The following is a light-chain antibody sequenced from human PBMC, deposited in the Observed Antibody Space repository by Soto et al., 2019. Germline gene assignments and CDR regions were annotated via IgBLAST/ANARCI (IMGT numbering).Light chain of an antibody. Sequence: DIQLTQSPSSLSASVGDRVTDTCRASEDITNYLAWYQQKAGKAPKLLIYDASSLYSGVPSRFSGSGSGTDFTLTISSLQPEDFATYYCQQSYSTPLTFGGGTKVDIK. CDR2: DAS. V-gene: IGKV1-39*01. CDR3: QQSYSTPLT. J-gene: IGKJ4*01. CDR1: EDITNY.